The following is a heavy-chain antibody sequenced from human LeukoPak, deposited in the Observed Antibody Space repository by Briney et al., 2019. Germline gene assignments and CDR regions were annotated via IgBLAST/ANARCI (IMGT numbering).Heavy chain of an antibody. V-gene: IGHV1-18*01. CDR3: ARGIAVAGTSWFDP. D-gene: IGHD6-19*01. CDR2: ISAYNGNT. CDR1: GYTFTSYG. Sequence: ASVKLSCKASGYTFTSYGISWVRQAPRQGLEWMGWISAYNGNTNYAQKLQGRVTMTTDTSTSTAYLELKSLRSDDTAVYYCARGIAVAGTSWFDPWGQGTLVTVSS. J-gene: IGHJ5*02.